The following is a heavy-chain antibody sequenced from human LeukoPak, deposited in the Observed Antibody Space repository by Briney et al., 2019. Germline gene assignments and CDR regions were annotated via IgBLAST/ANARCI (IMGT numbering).Heavy chain of an antibody. CDR2: IWYDGSNK. CDR1: GFTFSSYG. D-gene: IGHD3-22*01. J-gene: IGHJ4*02. V-gene: IGHV3-33*01. CDR3: ARDKDSSGYFDY. Sequence: PGRSLRLSCATSGFTFSSYGMHWVRQAPGKGLEWVAVIWYDGSNKYYADSVKGRFTISRDNSKNTLYLQMNSLRAEDTAVCYCARDKDSSGYFDYWGQGTLVTVSS.